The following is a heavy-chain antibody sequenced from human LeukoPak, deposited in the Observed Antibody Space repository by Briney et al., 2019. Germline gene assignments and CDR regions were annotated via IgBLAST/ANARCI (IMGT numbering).Heavy chain of an antibody. D-gene: IGHD6-13*01. CDR3: ARAVGSSWYSDYYYYYMDV. V-gene: IGHV1-2*02. Sequence: ASVKVSCKASGYTFTGYYMHWVRQAPGQGLEWMGWINPNSGGTNYAQKFQGRVTMTRDTSISTAYMELSRLRSDDTAVYYCARAVGSSWYSDYYYYYMDVWGKGTTVTVSS. J-gene: IGHJ6*03. CDR2: INPNSGGT. CDR1: GYTFTGYY.